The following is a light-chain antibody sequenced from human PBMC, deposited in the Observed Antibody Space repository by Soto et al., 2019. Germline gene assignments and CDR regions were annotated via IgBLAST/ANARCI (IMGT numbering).Light chain of an antibody. CDR2: TAS. V-gene: IGKV3-20*01. CDR1: QSISSNY. Sequence: DIVLTQSPGTLSLSPGERATLSCRASQSISSNYLAWYQQKPGQAPRLLIYTASTRVTGVPDRFSGSGSGTDFTLTISRLEPEDFALYYCQQYGSSVLTFGGGTTVEIK. CDR3: QQYGSSVLT. J-gene: IGKJ4*01.